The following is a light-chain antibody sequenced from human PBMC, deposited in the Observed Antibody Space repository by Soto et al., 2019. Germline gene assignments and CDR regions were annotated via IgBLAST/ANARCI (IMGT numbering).Light chain of an antibody. CDR1: QSLVYSDGNTY. CDR2: QVS. V-gene: IGKV2-30*01. J-gene: IGKJ5*01. Sequence: DVVMPQSPLSLPVTLGQPASISCRSSQSLVYSDGNTYLSWFQQRPGQSPRRLIYQVSNRDAGVPDRFSGSGSGTDFTLKISRVEAEDVGVYYCMQGTHWPPITFGQGTRLEIK. CDR3: MQGTHWPPIT.